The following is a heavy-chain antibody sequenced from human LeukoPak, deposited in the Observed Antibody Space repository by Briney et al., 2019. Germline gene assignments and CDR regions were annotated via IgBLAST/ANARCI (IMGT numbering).Heavy chain of an antibody. V-gene: IGHV3-30*02. CDR2: IRYDGSNK. J-gene: IGHJ3*02. Sequence: PGGSLRLSCAASGFTFSSYGMHWVRQAPGKGLEWVAFIRYDGSNKYYADSVKGRFTISRDNSKNTLYLQMNSLRAEDTAVYYCARASNALVAIDAFDIWGQGTMVTVSS. CDR1: GFTFSSYG. CDR3: ARASNALVAIDAFDI. D-gene: IGHD2-8*02.